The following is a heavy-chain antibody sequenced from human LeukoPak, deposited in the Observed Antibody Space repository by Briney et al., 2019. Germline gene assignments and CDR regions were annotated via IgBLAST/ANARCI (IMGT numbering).Heavy chain of an antibody. Sequence: SETLSLTCTVSGGSISSYYWGWIRQPPGKGLEWIGEINHSGSTNYNPSLKSRVTISVDTSKNQFSLKLSSVTAADTAVYYCARWVREGYYFDYWGQGTLVTVSS. CDR2: INHSGST. CDR1: GGSISSYY. J-gene: IGHJ4*02. V-gene: IGHV4-34*01. CDR3: ARWVREGYYFDY.